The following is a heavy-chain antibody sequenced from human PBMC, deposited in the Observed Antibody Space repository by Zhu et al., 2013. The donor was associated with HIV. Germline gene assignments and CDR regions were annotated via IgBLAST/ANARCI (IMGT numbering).Heavy chain of an antibody. J-gene: IGHJ4*02. CDR2: INPKTGAT. CDR1: GYSFTGYF. CDR3: ARVAGRKDYYDNSGYCDF. V-gene: IGHV1-2*02. Sequence: VQVVQSGAEVKKPGASVKVSCKTSGYSFTGYFIHWVRQAPGQGLEWMGWINPKTGATHYAQKFQGRVTMTGDTSITTTYMQLNRLRSDDTAVYYCARVAGRKDYYDNSGYCDFWGQGTLVTVSS. D-gene: IGHD3-22*01.